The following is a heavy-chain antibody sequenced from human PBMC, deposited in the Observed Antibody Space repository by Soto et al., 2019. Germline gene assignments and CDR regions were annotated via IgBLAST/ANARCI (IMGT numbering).Heavy chain of an antibody. J-gene: IGHJ4*02. CDR2: INAGNGNT. CDR3: ARDLQADY. CDR1: VYSFTSYA. Sequence: QVQLVQSGAEVKKPGASVKVSCKASVYSFTSYAMHWVRQAPGQRLEWMGWINAGNGNTKYSQKFQGRFTITRDTSASTAYMELSSLRSEDRAVYYCARDLQADYWGQGSLVTVSS. V-gene: IGHV1-3*01.